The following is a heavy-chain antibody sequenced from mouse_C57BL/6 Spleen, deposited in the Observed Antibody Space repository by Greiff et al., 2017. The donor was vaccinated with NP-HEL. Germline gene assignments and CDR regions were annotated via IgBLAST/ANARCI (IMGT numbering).Heavy chain of an antibody. J-gene: IGHJ4*01. CDR1: GFTFSSYA. V-gene: IGHV5-4*03. Sequence: EVMLVESGGGLVKPGGSLKLSCAASGFTFSSYAMSWVRQTPEKRLEWVATISDGGSYTYYPDNVKGRFTISRGNAKNNLYLQMSHLKSEDTAMYYCARALRMDYWGQGTSVTVSS. CDR2: ISDGGSYT. CDR3: ARALRMDY.